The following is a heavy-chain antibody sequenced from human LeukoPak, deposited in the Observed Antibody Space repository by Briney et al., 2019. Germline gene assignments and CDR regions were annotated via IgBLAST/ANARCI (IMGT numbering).Heavy chain of an antibody. CDR2: INHSGST. J-gene: IGHJ4*02. D-gene: IGHD4/OR15-4a*01. Sequence: SETLSLTCAVYGGSFSGYYWSWIRQPPGKGLEWIGEINHSGSTNYNPSLKSRVTISVDTSKNQFSLKLSSVTAAGTAVYYCAREHDAGAAGDGTRYFDYWGQGTLVTVSS. CDR1: GGSFSGYY. V-gene: IGHV4-34*01. CDR3: AREHDAGAAGDGTRYFDY.